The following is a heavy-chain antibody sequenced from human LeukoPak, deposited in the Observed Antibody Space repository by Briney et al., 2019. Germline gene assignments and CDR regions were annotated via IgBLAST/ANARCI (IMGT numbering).Heavy chain of an antibody. CDR1: GFTFSSYD. D-gene: IGHD3-10*01. V-gene: IGHV3-13*04. CDR2: IGTAGDT. Sequence: GGSLRLSCAVSGFTFSSYDMHWVRQATGKGLEWVSAIGTAGDTYYPGSVKGRFTISRENAKNSLYLQMNSLRAGDTAVYYCARGSGYYGSGTPPGYYGMDVWGQGITVTVSS. J-gene: IGHJ6*02. CDR3: ARGSGYYGSGTPPGYYGMDV.